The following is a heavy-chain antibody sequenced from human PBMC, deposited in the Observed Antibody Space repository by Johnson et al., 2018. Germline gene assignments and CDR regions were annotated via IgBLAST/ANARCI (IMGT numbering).Heavy chain of an antibody. V-gene: IGHV4-59*01. CDR3: ARESRYTYGDSYYYGMDV. CDR1: GGSISNYY. Sequence: QVQLQESGPRLVKPSETLSLTCSVSGGSISNYYWSWIRQPPGKGLAWIGYIYHTGSSNYNPSLKSRVTISVATSKSQFSLKLSSVPAAATAVYYCARESRYTYGDSYYYGMDVWGQGTTVTVSS. CDR2: IYHTGSS. D-gene: IGHD5-18*01. J-gene: IGHJ6*02.